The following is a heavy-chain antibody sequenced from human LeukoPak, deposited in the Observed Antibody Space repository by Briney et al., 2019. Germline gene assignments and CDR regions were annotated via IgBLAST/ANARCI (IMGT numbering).Heavy chain of an antibody. J-gene: IGHJ1*01. D-gene: IGHD4-17*01. CDR1: GYTLTELS. CDR3: ATLWFHYGDYGRFIQH. Sequence: GASVKVSCKVSGYTLTELSMHWVRQAPGKGLEWMGGFDPEDGETIYAQKFQGRVTMTEDTSTDTAYMELSSLRSEDTAVYYCATLWFHYGDYGRFIQHWGQGTLVTVSS. CDR2: FDPEDGET. V-gene: IGHV1-24*01.